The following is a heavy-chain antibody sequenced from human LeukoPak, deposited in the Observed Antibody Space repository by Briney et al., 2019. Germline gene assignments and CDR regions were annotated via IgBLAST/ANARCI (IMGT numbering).Heavy chain of an antibody. CDR3: ASRGYYYDSSGYYSYYFDY. D-gene: IGHD3-22*01. CDR2: IYYSGST. V-gene: IGHV4-39*01. J-gene: IGHJ4*02. Sequence: SETLSLTCAVYGGSFSGYYWGWIRQPPGKGLEWIGSIYYSGSTYYNPSLKSRVTISVDTSKNQFSLKLSSVTAADTAVYYCASRGYYYDSSGYYSYYFDYWGQGTLVTVSS. CDR1: GGSFSGYY.